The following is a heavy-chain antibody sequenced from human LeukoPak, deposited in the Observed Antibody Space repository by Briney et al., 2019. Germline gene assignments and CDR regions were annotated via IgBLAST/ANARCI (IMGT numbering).Heavy chain of an antibody. D-gene: IGHD5-12*01. CDR2: INPSGGST. V-gene: IGHV1-46*01. CDR1: GYTFTSYY. CDR3: AREVGGYDRYYYYYGMDV. J-gene: IGHJ6*02. Sequence: ASVKVSCKASGYTFTSYYMHWVRQAPGQGLEWMGIINPSGGSTSYAQKFQGRVTMTRDTSTSTVYMELSSLRSEDTAVYYCAREVGGYDRYYYYYGMDVWGQGTTVTVSS.